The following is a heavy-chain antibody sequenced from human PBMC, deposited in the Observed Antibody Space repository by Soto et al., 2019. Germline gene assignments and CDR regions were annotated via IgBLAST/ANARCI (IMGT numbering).Heavy chain of an antibody. CDR2: INDSGTT. CDR3: ARETSQNVYSHYGMDV. J-gene: IGHJ6*02. CDR1: GGSFMGFY. Sequence: ICGGSFMGFYWSCITPPPGNGLGWIGEINDSGTTNYNPSLKSRVTLAADTSKTHFSLRLTSVTAADTAVYYCARETSQNVYSHYGMDVWGQGTTVT. V-gene: IGHV4-34*01.